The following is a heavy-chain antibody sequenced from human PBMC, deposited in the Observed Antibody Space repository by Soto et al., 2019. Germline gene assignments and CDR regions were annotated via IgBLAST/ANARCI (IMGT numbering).Heavy chain of an antibody. J-gene: IGHJ4*02. CDR3: ATSEGRVGYSLDH. V-gene: IGHV1-69*13. D-gene: IGHD5-12*01. CDR2: IIPMFGTP. CDR1: GVTFNRQD. Sequence: SVKVSCKASGVTFNRQDMRWVRQAPGQGLEWMGGIIPMFGTPHYAEKFQDRVTITADESTGTAYLELSSLTSEDTAVYYCATSEGRVGYSLDHWGPGTLVTLSS.